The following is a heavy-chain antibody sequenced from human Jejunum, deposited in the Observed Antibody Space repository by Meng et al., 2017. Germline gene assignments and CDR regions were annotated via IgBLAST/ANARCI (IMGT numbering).Heavy chain of an antibody. D-gene: IGHD4-11*01. J-gene: IGHJ4*02. CDR3: ARGNEYSNYGADF. V-gene: IGHV4-34*01. CDR2: INDSGST. CDR1: GGSISDYY. Sequence: QVKLQQWGAGLLKPSETLSLTCAVYGGSISDYYWTWIRQPPGKGLEWIGEINDSGSTNYTPSLKSRVTISVDTSKSQFYLRVSSVTAADTAVYYCARGNEYSNYGADFWGQGTLVTVSS.